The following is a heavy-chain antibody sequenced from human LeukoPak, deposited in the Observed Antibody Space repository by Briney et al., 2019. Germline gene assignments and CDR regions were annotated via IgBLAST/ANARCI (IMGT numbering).Heavy chain of an antibody. V-gene: IGHV3-21*01. Sequence: PGGSLRLSCAASGFTFSSYSMNWVRQAPGKGLEWVSSISSSSSYIYYADSVKGRFTISRDNAKNSLYLQMNSLRAEDTALYYCAREGGSAWYYFDYWGQGTLVTVSS. J-gene: IGHJ4*02. CDR1: GFTFSSYS. D-gene: IGHD6-13*01. CDR3: AREGGSAWYYFDY. CDR2: ISSSSSYI.